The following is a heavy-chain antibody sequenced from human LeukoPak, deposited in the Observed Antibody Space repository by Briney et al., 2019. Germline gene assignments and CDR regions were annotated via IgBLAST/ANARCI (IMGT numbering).Heavy chain of an antibody. Sequence: PSGTLSLTCAVSGGSISSSNWWSWVRQPPGKGLERIGEIYHSGSTNYNPSLKSRVTISVDKSKNQFSLKLSSVTAADTAVYYCATSPFSSGWYPLSYWGQGTLVTVSS. V-gene: IGHV4-4*02. CDR2: IYHSGST. J-gene: IGHJ4*02. CDR1: GGSISSSNW. CDR3: ATSPFSSGWYPLSY. D-gene: IGHD6-19*01.